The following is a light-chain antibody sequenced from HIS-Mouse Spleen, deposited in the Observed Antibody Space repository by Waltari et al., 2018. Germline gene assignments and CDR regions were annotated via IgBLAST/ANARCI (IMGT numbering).Light chain of an antibody. CDR1: KLGDKY. Sequence: SYELTQPPSVSVSPGQTASITCSGDKLGDKYACWYQQKPGQSPVLVIYQGSKRPSGIPARFSCSNSGNTATLTISGTQAMDEADYYCQAWDSSYSVFGGGTKLTVL. V-gene: IGLV3-1*01. CDR3: QAWDSSYSV. J-gene: IGLJ2*01. CDR2: QGS.